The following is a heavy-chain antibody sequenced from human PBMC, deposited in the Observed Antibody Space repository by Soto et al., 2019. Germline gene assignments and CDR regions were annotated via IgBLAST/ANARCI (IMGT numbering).Heavy chain of an antibody. V-gene: IGHV3-30-3*01. J-gene: IGHJ4*02. CDR2: ISYDGSNK. CDR1: GFTFSSYA. Sequence: GSLRLSCAASGFTFSSYAMHWVRQAPGKGLEWVAVISYDGSNKYYADSVKGRFTISRDNSKNTLYLQMNSLRAEDTAVYYCARDSLTSSFDYWGQGTLVTVSS. CDR3: ARDSLTSSFDY.